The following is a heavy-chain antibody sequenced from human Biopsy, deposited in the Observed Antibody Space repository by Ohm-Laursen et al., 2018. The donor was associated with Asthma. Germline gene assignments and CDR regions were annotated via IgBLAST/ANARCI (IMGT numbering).Heavy chain of an antibody. V-gene: IGHV4-31*03. J-gene: IGHJ6*02. CDR1: GGSMSSSSYY. CDR3: ARDYYDFWNRSVYTYFGMDV. D-gene: IGHD3-3*01. Sequence: PSDTLSLTCTVSGGSMSSSSYYWTWVRQRPGTGLEWIGNIYHRGNTKYNPSLKSRLSFSVDTSKNQFSLKLSSVTAADTAIYFCARDYYDFWNRSVYTYFGMDVWGRGTTVVVSS. CDR2: IYHRGNT.